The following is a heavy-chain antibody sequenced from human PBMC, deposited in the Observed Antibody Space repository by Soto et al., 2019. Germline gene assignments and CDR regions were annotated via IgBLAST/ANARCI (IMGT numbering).Heavy chain of an antibody. D-gene: IGHD5-18*01. CDR2: IKQDGSEK. V-gene: IGHV3-7*03. CDR1: GFTFSSYW. J-gene: IGHJ6*02. CDR3: ARIKTAMALHSDYYGMDV. Sequence: GGSLRLSCAASGFTFSSYWMSWVRQAPGKGLEWVANIKQDGSEKYYVDSVKGRFTISRDNAKNSLYLQMNSLRAEDTAVYYCARIKTAMALHSDYYGMDVWGQGTTVTVSS.